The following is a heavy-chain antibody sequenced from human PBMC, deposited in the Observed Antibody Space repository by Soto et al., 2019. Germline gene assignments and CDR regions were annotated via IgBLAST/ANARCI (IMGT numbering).Heavy chain of an antibody. Sequence: VQLVESGGGVVQPGKSLSLSCVASGFTFSSYGIHWVRQSPGKGLEWVALISYDGSQKYFGVSVEGRFTISRDNSKNTVYLEMNNLRGDDTAVYYCAKEMSGSYYSAYSFDYWGQGTLVTVSS. V-gene: IGHV3-30*18. CDR1: GFTFSSYG. CDR2: ISYDGSQK. CDR3: AKEMSGSYYSAYSFDY. J-gene: IGHJ4*02. D-gene: IGHD1-26*01.